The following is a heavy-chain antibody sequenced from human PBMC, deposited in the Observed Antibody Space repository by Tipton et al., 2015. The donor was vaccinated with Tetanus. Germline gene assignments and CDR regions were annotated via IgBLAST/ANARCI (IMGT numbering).Heavy chain of an antibody. J-gene: IGHJ4*02. CDR1: GFTFDDYT. CDR3: AKDIFPASGLILEWFGSALTSGTFDY. Sequence: SLRLSCAASGFTFDDYTMHWVRQAPGKGLEWVSLISWDGGSTYYADSVKGRFTISRDNSKNSLYLQMNSLRTEDTALYYCAKDIFPASGLILEWFGSALTSGTFDYWGQGTLITVSS. V-gene: IGHV3-43*01. D-gene: IGHD3-3*01. CDR2: ISWDGGST.